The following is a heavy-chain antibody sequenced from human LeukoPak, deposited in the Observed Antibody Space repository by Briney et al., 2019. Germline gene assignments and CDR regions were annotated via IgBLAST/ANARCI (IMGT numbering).Heavy chain of an antibody. CDR1: GFTFSSYG. D-gene: IGHD6-19*01. Sequence: GGSLRLSCAASGFTFSSYGMHWVRQAPGKGLEWVAVISYDGSNKYYADSVKGRFTISRDNSKNTLYLQMNSLRAEDTAVYYCAREQQWADAFDIWGQGTMVTVSS. V-gene: IGHV3-30*03. CDR3: AREQQWADAFDI. J-gene: IGHJ3*02. CDR2: ISYDGSNK.